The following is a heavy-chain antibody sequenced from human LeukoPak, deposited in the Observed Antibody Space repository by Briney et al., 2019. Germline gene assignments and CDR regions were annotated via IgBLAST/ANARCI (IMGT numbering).Heavy chain of an antibody. Sequence: GGSLRLSCAASGFTFSIYAMSWVRQAPGKGLEWVSAISGGGGSTHYADSVKGRFSISRDNSKNTLYLQMNILRADDTAVYYCAKFIFPTNDSNGSLDYWGQGTLVTVSS. V-gene: IGHV3-23*01. J-gene: IGHJ4*02. D-gene: IGHD3-22*01. CDR2: ISGGGGST. CDR3: AKFIFPTNDSNGSLDY. CDR1: GFTFSIYA.